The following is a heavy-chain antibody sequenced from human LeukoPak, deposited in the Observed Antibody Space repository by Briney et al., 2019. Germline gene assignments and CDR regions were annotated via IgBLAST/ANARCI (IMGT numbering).Heavy chain of an antibody. CDR1: GGSISSYY. CDR2: IYYSGST. V-gene: IGHV4-59*01. Sequence: SETLSLTCTVSGGSISSYYWSWIRQPPGKGLEWIGYIYYSGSTNYKPSLKSRVTISVDTSKNQFSLKLSSVTAADTAVYYCARAGSSSSVDYYYMDVWGKGTTVTVSS. CDR3: ARAGSSSSVDYYYMDV. J-gene: IGHJ6*03. D-gene: IGHD6-6*01.